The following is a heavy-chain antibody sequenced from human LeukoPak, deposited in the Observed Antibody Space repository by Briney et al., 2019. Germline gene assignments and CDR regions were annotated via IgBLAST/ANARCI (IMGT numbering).Heavy chain of an antibody. CDR1: GYTFTDYY. J-gene: IGHJ4*02. CDR3: ARRILTGYSHFDY. CDR2: INPNSGGT. V-gene: IGHV1-2*02. Sequence: ASVTVSCKASGYTFTDYYIHWVRQAPGQGLEWMGWINPNSGGTNYAQKFQGRVTMTRDTSISTAYMELSRLRSDDTAVYYCARRILTGYSHFDYWGQGTLVTVSS. D-gene: IGHD3-9*01.